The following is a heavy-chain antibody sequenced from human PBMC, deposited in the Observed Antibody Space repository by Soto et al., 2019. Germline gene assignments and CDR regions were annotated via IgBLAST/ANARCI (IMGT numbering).Heavy chain of an antibody. J-gene: IGHJ4*02. V-gene: IGHV4-39*01. CDR3: ARGYCSGGSCYDY. Sequence: QLQLQESGPGLVKPSETLSLTCTVSGGSISSSSYYWGWIRQPPGKGLEWIGSIYYSGSTYYNPSLKSRVTISVATSKNQFSLKLSSVTAADTAVYYCARGYCSGGSCYDYWGQGTLVTVSS. CDR2: IYYSGST. D-gene: IGHD2-15*01. CDR1: GGSISSSSYY.